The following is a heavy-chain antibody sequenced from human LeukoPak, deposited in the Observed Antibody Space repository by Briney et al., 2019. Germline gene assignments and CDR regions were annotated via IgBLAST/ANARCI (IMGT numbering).Heavy chain of an antibody. V-gene: IGHV4-59*01. CDR2: IYYSGST. CDR1: GGSISSYY. CDR3: ARADRWSSSWYGD. Sequence: PSETLSLTCTVSGGSISSYYWSWIRQPPGKGLEWIGYIYYSGSTNYNPSLKSRVTISVDTSKNQFSLKLSSVTAADTAVYYCARADRWSSSWYGDWGQGTLVTVSS. D-gene: IGHD6-13*01. J-gene: IGHJ4*02.